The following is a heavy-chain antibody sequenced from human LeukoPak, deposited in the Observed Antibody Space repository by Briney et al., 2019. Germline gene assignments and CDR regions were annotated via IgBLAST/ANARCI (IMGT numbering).Heavy chain of an antibody. CDR2: INGDGSST. J-gene: IGHJ4*02. CDR1: GLTFSGYW. CDR3: ARARNCSSGTCYKDY. D-gene: IGHD2-15*01. V-gene: IGHV3-74*01. Sequence: PGGSLRLSCAASGLTFSGYWMHWVRQAAGKGLVWVSRINGDGSSTSYADSVKGRFTISRDNAKNTLYLQMNSLGAEDTAVYYCARARNCSSGTCYKDYWGQGTLVTVSS.